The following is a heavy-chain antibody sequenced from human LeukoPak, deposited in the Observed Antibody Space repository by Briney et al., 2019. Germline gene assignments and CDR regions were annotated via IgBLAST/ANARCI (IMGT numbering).Heavy chain of an antibody. V-gene: IGHV3-23*01. D-gene: IGHD5-12*01. Sequence: SGGSLRLSCAASGFTFSSYAMSWVRQAPGKGLEWVSAISGSGYSTYYPDSVKGRFTIYRDNSKNTLYLQMNSLRAEDTAVYYCAKEAGYSGYDYPDYWGQGTLVTVSS. CDR2: ISGSGYST. CDR1: GFTFSSYA. J-gene: IGHJ4*02. CDR3: AKEAGYSGYDYPDY.